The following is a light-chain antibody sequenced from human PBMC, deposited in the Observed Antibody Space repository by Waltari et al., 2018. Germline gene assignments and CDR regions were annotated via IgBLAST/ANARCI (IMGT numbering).Light chain of an antibody. V-gene: IGLV2-14*01. CDR1: MNDIGFFHY. J-gene: IGLJ1*01. CDR3: CSYTGTDTYV. Sequence: QSALTQPASVSGSPGQSITISCTGSMNDIGFFHYVSWYQHHPGQAPNLLIDAVSNRPSGVSSRFSGSKSGSTASLAISGLQTEDEADYYCCSYTGTDTYVFGTGTKVTVL. CDR2: AVS.